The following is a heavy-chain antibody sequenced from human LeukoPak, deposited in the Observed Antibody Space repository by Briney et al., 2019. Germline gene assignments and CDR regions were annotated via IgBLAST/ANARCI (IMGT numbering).Heavy chain of an antibody. V-gene: IGHV3-21*04. J-gene: IGHJ4*02. D-gene: IGHD6-19*01. CDR3: AKGRSGWHPIDH. CDR2: ISSSSSYI. CDR1: GFTFSSYS. Sequence: GGSLRLSCAASGFTFSSYSMNWVRQAPGKGLEWVSSISSSSSYIYYADSVKGRFTISRDNAKNSLYLQMNSLRAEDTAVYYCAKGRSGWHPIDHWGQGTLVTVSS.